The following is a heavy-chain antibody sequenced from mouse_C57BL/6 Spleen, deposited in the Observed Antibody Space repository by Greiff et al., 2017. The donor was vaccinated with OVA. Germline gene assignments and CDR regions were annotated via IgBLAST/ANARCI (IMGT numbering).Heavy chain of an antibody. J-gene: IGHJ3*01. D-gene: IGHD2-1*01. CDR1: GYTFTSYW. V-gene: IGHV1-5*01. CDR2: IYPGNSGT. Sequence: EVQLQQSGTVLARPGASVKMSCKTSGYTFTSYWMHWVKQRPGQGLEWIGAIYPGNSGTSYNQKFKGKATLTAVTSASTAYMELSRLTYEDSAVYYCTIEDYGNYEAWFAYCGEETLVTVSA. CDR3: TIEDYGNYEAWFAY.